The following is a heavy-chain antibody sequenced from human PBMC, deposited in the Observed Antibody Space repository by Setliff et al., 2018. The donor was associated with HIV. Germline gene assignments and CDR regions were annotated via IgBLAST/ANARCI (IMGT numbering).Heavy chain of an antibody. J-gene: IGHJ3*01. D-gene: IGHD1-7*01. CDR3: ARPGDGTGTLDV. CDR2: ITGDGSTT. CDR1: GFTFSSHN. Sequence: QPGGSLRLSCAASGFTFSSHNMNWVRQVPGKGLERVSSITGDGSTTRYADSVKGRFTISRDNARNSLYLQMDSLRAEDTALYYCARPGDGTGTLDVWGLGTMVTVSS. V-gene: IGHV3-48*01.